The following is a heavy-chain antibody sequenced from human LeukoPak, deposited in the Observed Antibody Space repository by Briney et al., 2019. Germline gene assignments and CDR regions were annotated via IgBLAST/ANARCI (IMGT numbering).Heavy chain of an antibody. Sequence: GGSLRLSCAASGFTFSSYAMNWVRQAPGNGMEWVSAISGSGGSTYYADSVKGRFTISRDNSKNTLYLQMNSLRAEDTAVYYCAKVSGDGDAEYYFDYWGQGTLLTVSS. J-gene: IGHJ4*02. V-gene: IGHV3-23*01. CDR3: AKVSGDGDAEYYFDY. D-gene: IGHD3-10*01. CDR2: ISGSGGST. CDR1: GFTFSSYA.